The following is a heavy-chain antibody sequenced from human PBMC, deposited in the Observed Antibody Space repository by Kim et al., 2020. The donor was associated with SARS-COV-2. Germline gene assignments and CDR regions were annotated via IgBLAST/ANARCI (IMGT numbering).Heavy chain of an antibody. Sequence: GGSLRLSCAASGFTFSSYSMNWVRQAPGKGLEWVSSISSSSSYIYYADSVKGRFTISRDNAKNSLYLQMNSLRAEDTAVYYCARLDIVLMVYAGAFDIWGQGTMVTVSS. J-gene: IGHJ3*02. CDR2: ISSSSSYI. CDR3: ARLDIVLMVYAGAFDI. V-gene: IGHV3-21*01. CDR1: GFTFSSYS. D-gene: IGHD2-8*01.